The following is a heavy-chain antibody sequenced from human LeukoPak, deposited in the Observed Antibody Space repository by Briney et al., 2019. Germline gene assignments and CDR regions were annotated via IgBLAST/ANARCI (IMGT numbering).Heavy chain of an antibody. CDR3: ARAEEMAATYYFDY. V-gene: IGHV1-2*02. CDR2: INPNSGDT. J-gene: IGHJ4*02. CDR1: GYTFIGYY. D-gene: IGHD5-24*01. Sequence: ASVKVSCKASGYTFIGYYLHWVRQVPGQGLEWMGWINPNSGDTNYAQKFQGRVTMTRDTSISTAYMELSRLRSDDTAMYYCARAEEMAATYYFDYWGQGTLVTVSS.